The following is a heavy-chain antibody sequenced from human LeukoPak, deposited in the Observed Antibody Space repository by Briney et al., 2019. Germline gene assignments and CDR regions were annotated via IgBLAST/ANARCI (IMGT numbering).Heavy chain of an antibody. CDR2: INPKSGDT. CDR1: GYTFTDYY. Sequence: ASVKVSCKASGYTFTDYYMHWVRQAPGQGLEWMGWINPKSGDTKYAQESQGWVTMTRDTSISTAYIELSRSRSDDTAMYYCARGSPVAAAGTAYFHHWGQAPWSPSPQ. J-gene: IGHJ1*01. CDR3: ARGSPVAAAGTAYFHH. V-gene: IGHV1-2*04. D-gene: IGHD6-13*01.